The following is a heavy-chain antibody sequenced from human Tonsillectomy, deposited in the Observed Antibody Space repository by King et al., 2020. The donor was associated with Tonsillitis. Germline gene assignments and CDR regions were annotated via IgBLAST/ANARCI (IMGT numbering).Heavy chain of an antibody. CDR1: GFTFTKAW. Sequence: VQLVESGGGLVKPGGSLRLSCAVSGFTFTKAWMTWVRQAPGKGLEWVGRFKSTTDGGTTDYAAPVKGRFTISRDDSKNTLYLQMNSLKTEDTGVYFCTTDGRLWFGENYWGQGTLVTVSS. J-gene: IGHJ4*02. V-gene: IGHV3-15*01. CDR2: FKSTTDGGTT. D-gene: IGHD3-10*01. CDR3: TTDGRLWFGENY.